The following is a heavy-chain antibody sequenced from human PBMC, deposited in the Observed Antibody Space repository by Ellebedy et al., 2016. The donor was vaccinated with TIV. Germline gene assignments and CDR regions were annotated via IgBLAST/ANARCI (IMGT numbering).Heavy chain of an antibody. CDR3: TCLQLGIADYFDY. Sequence: ASVKVSCKASGYTFTKYYTHWVRQAPGQGLEWMGMINPSGGSTSYAQKFQGRVTMTRDTSTSTVYMELSSLRSEDTAVYYCTCLQLGIADYFDYWGQGALVTVSS. D-gene: IGHD6-13*01. V-gene: IGHV1-46*01. CDR1: GYTFTKYY. J-gene: IGHJ4*02. CDR2: INPSGGST.